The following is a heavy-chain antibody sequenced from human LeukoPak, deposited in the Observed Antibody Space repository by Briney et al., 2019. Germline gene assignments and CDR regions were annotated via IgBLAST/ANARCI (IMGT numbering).Heavy chain of an antibody. V-gene: IGHV1-69*04. CDR1: GGTFSSYA. Sequence: ASVKVSCKASGGTFSSYAISWVRQAPGLGLGWMGRIIPILGIANYAQKFQGRVTITADKSTSTAYMELSSLRSEDTAVYYCARSGIVVVLDAFDIWGQGTMVTVSS. D-gene: IGHD3-22*01. CDR3: ARSGIVVVLDAFDI. CDR2: IIPILGIA. J-gene: IGHJ3*02.